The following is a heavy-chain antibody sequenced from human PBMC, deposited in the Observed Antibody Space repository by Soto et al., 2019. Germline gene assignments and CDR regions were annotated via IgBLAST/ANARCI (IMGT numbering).Heavy chain of an antibody. V-gene: IGHV1-69*12. J-gene: IGHJ6*02. CDR2: IIPVFGTA. CDR1: GGSLSNYG. Sequence: QVQLVQSGAEVKKPGSSVKVSCKASGGSLSNYGISWVRQAPGQGLEWMGGIIPVFGTANYAQKFQGGVTFTADESTNIVYMDVTSLRSEDTAVYYCARGDATKIVVTTYFAMDVWGQGTTVTVSS. CDR3: ARGDATKIVVTTYFAMDV. D-gene: IGHD4-17*01.